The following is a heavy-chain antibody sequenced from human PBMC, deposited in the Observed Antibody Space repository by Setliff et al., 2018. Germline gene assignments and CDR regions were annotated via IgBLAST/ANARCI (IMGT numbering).Heavy chain of an antibody. CDR2: ISSSSTI. CDR1: GFTFSSYG. V-gene: IGHV3-48*01. D-gene: IGHD2-15*01. J-gene: IGHJ4*02. CDR3: AKVGGSGPTCYPLDY. Sequence: PGGSLRLSCAASGFTFSSYGMNWVRQAPGKGLEWLSYISSSSTIYYADSVKGRFTISRDNSKNTLYLQMNSLRAEDTAVYYCAKVGGSGPTCYPLDYWGQGTLVTVSS.